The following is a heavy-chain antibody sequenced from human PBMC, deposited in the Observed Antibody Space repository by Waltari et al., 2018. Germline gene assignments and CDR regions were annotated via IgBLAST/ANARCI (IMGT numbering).Heavy chain of an antibody. CDR3: ARGIGWGFDP. V-gene: IGHV1-2*02. J-gene: IGHJ5*02. CDR2: INPNSGDT. CDR1: GYTFTGYY. Sequence: QVQLVQSGAAVKKPGASVKVPCKASGYTFTGYYMHWVRQAPGQGLEWMGWINPNSGDTKYAQRFQGRVTMTRDTSITTAYMELNSLRSDDTAVYYCARGIGWGFDPWGQGTLVTVSS. D-gene: IGHD6-19*01.